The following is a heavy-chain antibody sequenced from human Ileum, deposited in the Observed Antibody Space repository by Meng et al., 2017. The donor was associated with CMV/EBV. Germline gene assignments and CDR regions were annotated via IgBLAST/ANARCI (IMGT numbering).Heavy chain of an antibody. CDR2: IYPGDSDT. CDR3: ARFSGLTTRQFYRGVDV. D-gene: IGHD1-1*01. CDR1: GDTFTYYW. V-gene: IGHV5-51*01. J-gene: IGHJ6*02. Sequence: GESLKISCKGSGDTFTYYWIGWVRQMPGKGLEWMGVIYPGDSDTRYSPSFQGQVTISADKSITTAYLQWNSLKASDTAMYYCARFSGLTTRQFYRGVDVWGQGITVTVSS.